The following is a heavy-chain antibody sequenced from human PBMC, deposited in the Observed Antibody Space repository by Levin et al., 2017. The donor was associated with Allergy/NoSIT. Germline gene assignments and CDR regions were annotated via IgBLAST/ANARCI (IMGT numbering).Heavy chain of an antibody. D-gene: IGHD3-22*01. CDR1: GFTFSNYG. Sequence: PGGSLRLSCVASGFTFSNYGIHWVRQAPGKGLEWVALISYDGSDKYYADSVKGRFTISRDNSKNTVYLQMNSLRAEDTAIYYCAKGVQDAYYYDSRLRAAYEIWGRGTMVTVSS. V-gene: IGHV3-30*18. CDR3: AKGVQDAYYYDSRLRAAYEI. J-gene: IGHJ3*02. CDR2: ISYDGSDK.